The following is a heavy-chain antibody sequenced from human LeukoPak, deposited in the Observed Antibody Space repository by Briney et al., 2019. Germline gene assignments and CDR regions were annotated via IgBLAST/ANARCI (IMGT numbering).Heavy chain of an antibody. V-gene: IGHV5-51*01. CDR3: ARYRYCSGGNCYGPDY. Sequence: GESLKISCKGSGYSFTRYYIGWVRQMPGKGLEWMVIIYPGDSDTRYSPSFQGQVTISADKSISTAYLQWSSLKASDTAMYYCARYRYCSGGNCYGPDYWGQGTLVTVSS. CDR2: IYPGDSDT. D-gene: IGHD2-15*01. J-gene: IGHJ4*02. CDR1: GYSFTRYY.